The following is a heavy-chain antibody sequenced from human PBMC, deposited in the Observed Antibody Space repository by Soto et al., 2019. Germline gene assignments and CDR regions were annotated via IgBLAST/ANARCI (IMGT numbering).Heavy chain of an antibody. V-gene: IGHV4-39*01. J-gene: IGHJ4*02. D-gene: IGHD3-10*01. CDR2: TYYSGST. CDR1: GGPISSSSYY. CDR3: ARRGWGLTIENIPFDY. Sequence: SETLSLTCTVSGGPISSSSYYWGWIRQPPGKGLEWIGSTYYSGSTYYNPSLKSRVTISVDTSKNQFSLKLSSVTAADTAVYYCARRGWGLTIENIPFDYWGQGTLVTVSS.